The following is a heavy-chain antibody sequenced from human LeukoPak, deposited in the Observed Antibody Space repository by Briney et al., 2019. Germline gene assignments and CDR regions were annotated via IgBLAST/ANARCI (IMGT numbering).Heavy chain of an antibody. CDR1: GFTFSSYS. D-gene: IGHD2-15*01. Sequence: GGSLRLSCAASGFTFSSYSMNWVRQAPGKGLEWVSSISSSSSYIYYADSVKGRFTISRDNAKNSLYLQMNSLRAEDTAVYYCARDQRCSGGSCYNWFDLWGQGTLVTVSS. J-gene: IGHJ5*02. V-gene: IGHV3-21*01. CDR2: ISSSSSYI. CDR3: ARDQRCSGGSCYNWFDL.